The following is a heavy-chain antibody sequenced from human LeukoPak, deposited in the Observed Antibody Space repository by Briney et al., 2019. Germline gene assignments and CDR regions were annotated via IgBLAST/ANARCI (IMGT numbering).Heavy chain of an antibody. D-gene: IGHD4-23*01. J-gene: IGHJ4*02. CDR1: GGTSSSYA. V-gene: IGHV1-69*13. Sequence: SVKVSCKASGGTSSSYAISWVRQAPGQGLEWMGGIIPIFGTANYAQKFQGRVTITADESTSTAYMELSSLRSEDTAVYYCAILGPYGGFDYWGQGTLVTVSS. CDR2: IIPIFGTA. CDR3: AILGPYGGFDY.